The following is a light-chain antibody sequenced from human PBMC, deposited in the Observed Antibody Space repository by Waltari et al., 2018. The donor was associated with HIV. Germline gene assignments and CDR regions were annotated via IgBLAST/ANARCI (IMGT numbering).Light chain of an antibody. CDR1: QRVSSSY. CDR2: GAS. CDR3: QQYGSSPLT. V-gene: IGKV3-20*01. J-gene: IGKJ1*01. Sequence: IVLTQSPGTLSLSLGDRASLSCSASQRVSSSYLAWYQQKPGQAPRLLIYGASSRATGNPDRFSGSGSGTDFTLTISRLEPEDFAVYYCQQYGSSPLTFGKGTKVEIK.